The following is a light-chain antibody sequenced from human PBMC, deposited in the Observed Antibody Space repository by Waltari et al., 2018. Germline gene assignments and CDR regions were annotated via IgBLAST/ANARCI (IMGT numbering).Light chain of an antibody. Sequence: QSVLTQPPSASGTPGQRVTISCSGSRSNIGSNYVYWYQQVPGTAPKLLIYRNNQRPSGVPDRFSGSKSGTSASLAISGLRSEDEVDYYCAAWDDSLSGWVFGGGTKVTVL. CDR1: RSNIGSNY. CDR2: RNN. CDR3: AAWDDSLSGWV. J-gene: IGLJ3*02. V-gene: IGLV1-47*01.